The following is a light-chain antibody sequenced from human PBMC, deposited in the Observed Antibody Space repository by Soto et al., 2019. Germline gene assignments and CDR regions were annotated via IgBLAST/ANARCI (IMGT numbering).Light chain of an antibody. V-gene: IGKV4-1*01. CDR3: QQYYNTPLT. CDR1: QSVLYSSNNKNY. CDR2: WAS. Sequence: DIVMTQSPDSLAVSLGERVTINCKSSQSVLYSSNNKNYLAWYQQKPGQPPKLLIYWASTRESRVPDRFSGSGSGTDFTLTISSLQAEDVAVYYCQQYYNTPLTFGGGTKVEIK. J-gene: IGKJ4*01.